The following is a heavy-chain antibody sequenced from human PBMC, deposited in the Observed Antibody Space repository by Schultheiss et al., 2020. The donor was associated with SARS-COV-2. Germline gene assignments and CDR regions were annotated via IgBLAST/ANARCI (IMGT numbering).Heavy chain of an antibody. CDR1: GFTFSSYA. CDR2: ISTNGGST. Sequence: GSLRLSCSASGFTFSSYAMHWVRQAPGKGLEYVSAISTNGGSTYYADSVKGRFTISRDNSKNTLYLQMSSLRAEDTAVYYCATRSTMGYYYMDVWGKGTTVTVSS. V-gene: IGHV3-64D*06. D-gene: IGHD5-24*01. CDR3: ATRSTMGYYYMDV. J-gene: IGHJ6*03.